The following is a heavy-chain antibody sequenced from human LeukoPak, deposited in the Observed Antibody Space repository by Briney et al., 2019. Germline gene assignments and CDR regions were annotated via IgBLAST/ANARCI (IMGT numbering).Heavy chain of an antibody. V-gene: IGHV4-31*03. CDR3: ARAAQNWNNAPYFDF. Sequence: SQTLSLTCTVSGGSVSSGDYYWRWICQHPGKGLEWIGYIYSSGTTYYNPSLKSRLIISVDTSKNQFSLKLSSVTAADTAVYYCARAAQNWNNAPYFDFWGQETLVTVSS. CDR2: IYSSGTT. D-gene: IGHD1/OR15-1a*01. J-gene: IGHJ4*02. CDR1: GGSVSSGDYY.